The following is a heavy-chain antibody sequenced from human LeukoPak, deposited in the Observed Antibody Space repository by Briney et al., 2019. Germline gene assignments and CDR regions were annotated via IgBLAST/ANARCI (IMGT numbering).Heavy chain of an antibody. Sequence: GASVKVSCKASGYTFTYYGITWVRLAPGQGLEWMGWISVYNGNTNYAQKLQGRFTMTIDTSTTTAYMELWTPRSDDTAVYYCASAYGSGSYTPLDYWGQGTLVTVSS. CDR1: GYTFTYYG. D-gene: IGHD3-10*01. J-gene: IGHJ4*02. CDR2: ISVYNGNT. CDR3: ASAYGSGSYTPLDY. V-gene: IGHV1-18*01.